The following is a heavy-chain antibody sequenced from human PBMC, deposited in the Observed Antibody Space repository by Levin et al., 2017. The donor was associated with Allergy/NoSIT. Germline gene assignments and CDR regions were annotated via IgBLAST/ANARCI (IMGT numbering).Heavy chain of an antibody. D-gene: IGHD5-24*01. J-gene: IGHJ4*02. CDR2: IFYSGTT. CDR3: ARSSRDGYAYFDC. Sequence: SETLSLTCTVSGGSISSYYWSWIRQPPGKGLEWIGYIFYSGTTNDNPSLKSRVTISVDTSKNQFSLKLSSVTAADTAVYYCARSSRDGYAYFDCWGQGTLVTVSS. V-gene: IGHV4-59*01. CDR1: GGSISSYY.